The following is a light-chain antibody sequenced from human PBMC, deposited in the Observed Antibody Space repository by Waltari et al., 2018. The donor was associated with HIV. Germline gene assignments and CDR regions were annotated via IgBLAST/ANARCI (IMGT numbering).Light chain of an antibody. Sequence: EIVLTQSPGTLSLSPGERATLSCRASQSVSSTSLDWYQQKPGQAPRLLIYGAFSRATGIPDRFSGSGSGTDFTLTISRLEPEDFAVFFCQHYSISPPLYTFGQGTKLEIK. V-gene: IGKV3-20*01. CDR1: QSVSSTS. J-gene: IGKJ2*01. CDR3: QHYSISPPLYT. CDR2: GAF.